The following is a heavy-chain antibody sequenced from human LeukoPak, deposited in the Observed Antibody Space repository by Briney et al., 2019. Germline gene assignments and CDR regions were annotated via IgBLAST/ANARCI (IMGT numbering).Heavy chain of an antibody. CDR2: ISGDGGST. J-gene: IGHJ4*02. CDR1: GFTFDDYA. CDR3: AKDSGYSYGYRVVVADLLDY. Sequence: GGSLRLSCAASGFTFDDYAMHWVRQAPGKGLEWVSLISGDGGSTYYADSVKGRFTISRDNSKNSLYLQMNSLRTEDTALYYCAKDSGYSYGYRVVVADLLDYWGQGTLVTVS. V-gene: IGHV3-43*02. D-gene: IGHD5-18*01.